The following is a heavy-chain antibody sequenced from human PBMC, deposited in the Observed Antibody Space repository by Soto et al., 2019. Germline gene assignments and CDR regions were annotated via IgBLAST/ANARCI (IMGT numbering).Heavy chain of an antibody. CDR2: ISSTTNYI. CDR3: ARESEDLTSNFDY. J-gene: IGHJ4*02. V-gene: IGHV3-21*01. CDR1: GFTFSRYS. Sequence: VGSLRLSCAASGFTFSRYSMNWVRQAPGKGLEWVSSISSTTNYIYYADSMKGRFTVSGDNAKNSVYLDMNSLSAEDTAVYYCARESEDLTSNFDYWGQGTLVTVSS.